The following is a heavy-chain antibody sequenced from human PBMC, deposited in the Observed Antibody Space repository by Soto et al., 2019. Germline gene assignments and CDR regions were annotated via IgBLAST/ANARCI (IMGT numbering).Heavy chain of an antibody. Sequence: EVQLVESGGGLVQPGGSLRLSCVASGFTFSAYSMTWVRQAPGKGPEWLSYISGNNGNIYYADSVRGRFTISRDNAKSSLLPKMDTHGDDDTDVSYCARQVYNVGTPIDLWGQGTLVTVSS. J-gene: IGHJ5*02. CDR1: GFTFSAYS. V-gene: IGHV3-48*02. CDR3: ARQVYNVGTPIDL. CDR2: ISGNNGNI. D-gene: IGHD3-10*01.